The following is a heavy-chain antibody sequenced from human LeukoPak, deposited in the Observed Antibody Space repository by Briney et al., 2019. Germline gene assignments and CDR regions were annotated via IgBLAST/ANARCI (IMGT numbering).Heavy chain of an antibody. J-gene: IGHJ4*02. CDR3: ARGLPGEYFDH. Sequence: PGGSLRLSCAASGFTFSSYSMNWVRQAPGKGLEWVSYISSSSSTIYYADSVKGRFTISRDNAKNSLYLQMNSLRAEDTAVYYCARGLPGEYFDHWGQRILVTVSS. CDR2: ISSSSSTI. D-gene: IGHD7-27*01. V-gene: IGHV3-48*01. CDR1: GFTFSSYS.